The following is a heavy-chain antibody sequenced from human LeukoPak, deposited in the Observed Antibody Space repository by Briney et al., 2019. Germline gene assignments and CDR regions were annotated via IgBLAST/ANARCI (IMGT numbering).Heavy chain of an antibody. D-gene: IGHD5-24*01. V-gene: IGHV3-11*06. Sequence: PGGSLRLSCVASGFTFRDYYMTWIRQAPGKGLEWVSYVSGSSSDINYADSVKGRFTISRDNAKNSLYLQMNSLRAEDTALYYCTRDPRDLDYWGQGTLVTVSS. J-gene: IGHJ4*02. CDR2: VSGSSSDI. CDR1: GFTFRDYY. CDR3: TRDPRDLDY.